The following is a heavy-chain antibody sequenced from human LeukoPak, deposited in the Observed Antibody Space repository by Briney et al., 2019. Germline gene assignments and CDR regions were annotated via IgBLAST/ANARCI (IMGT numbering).Heavy chain of an antibody. CDR2: IYHSGST. CDR3: ARSRAYGSGSAPINWFDP. Sequence: SETLSLTCTVSGYSISSGYYWGWIRQPPGQGLEWIGSIYHSGSTYYNPSLKSRVTISVDTSKNQFSLKLSSVTAADTAVYYCARSRAYGSGSAPINWFDPWGQGTLVTVSS. V-gene: IGHV4-38-2*02. J-gene: IGHJ5*02. CDR1: GYSISSGYY. D-gene: IGHD3-10*01.